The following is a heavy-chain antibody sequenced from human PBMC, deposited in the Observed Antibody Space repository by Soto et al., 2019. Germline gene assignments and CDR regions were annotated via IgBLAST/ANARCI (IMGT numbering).Heavy chain of an antibody. CDR2: MNPTNGNT. CDR3: AKGPRNWGVDY. V-gene: IGHV1-8*01. D-gene: IGHD7-27*01. CDR1: TYTFTNYD. J-gene: IGHJ4*02. Sequence: QVQLVQSGAEVKKPGASVKVSCKASTYTFTNYDINWFRQATVQGLEWMGWMNPTNGNTGYAQNFQGRVTMTRSTSITTAYMELSSLRSEDTAVYYCAKGPRNWGVDYWGQGTLVTVSS.